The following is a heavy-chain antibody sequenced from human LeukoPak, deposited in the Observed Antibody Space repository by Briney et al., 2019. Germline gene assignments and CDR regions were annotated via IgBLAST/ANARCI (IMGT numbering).Heavy chain of an antibody. D-gene: IGHD2/OR15-2a*01. CDR1: GFTVSSNY. CDR2: IYSGGTA. CDR3: ARVLSVSYCDS. V-gene: IGHV3-53*01. Sequence: GGSLRLSCAASGFTVSSNYMSWVRQAPGKGLEWVPVIYSGGTAYYADSVKGRFTISRDNSKNTLYLQMNSLRGEDTAVYYCARVLSVSYCDSWGQGTLVTVSS. J-gene: IGHJ4*02.